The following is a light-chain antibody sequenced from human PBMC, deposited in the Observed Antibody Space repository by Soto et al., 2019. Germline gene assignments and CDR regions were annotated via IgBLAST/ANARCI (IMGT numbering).Light chain of an antibody. V-gene: IGLV2-14*03. CDR2: DVD. CDR1: SSDVGGYNY. CDR3: SSYTSSSTRV. J-gene: IGLJ1*01. Sequence: QSALTQPASVSGSPGQSIPISCTGTSSDVGGYNYVSWYQHHPGKAPKLIIYDVDNRPSGVSDRFSGSKSGNTASLTISGLPAEDEADYYCSSYTSSSTRVFGTGTKLTVL.